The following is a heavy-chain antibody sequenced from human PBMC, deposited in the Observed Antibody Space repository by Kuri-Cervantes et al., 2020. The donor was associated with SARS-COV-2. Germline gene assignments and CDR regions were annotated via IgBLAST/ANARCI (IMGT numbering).Heavy chain of an antibody. J-gene: IGHJ4*02. Sequence: GESLKISCAASGFTFSSYWMSWVRQAPGKGLEWVANIKQDGSEKYYVDSVKGRFTISRDNAKNSLYLQMNSLRAEDTAVYYCATGVRGYSYGPDYWSQGTLVTVSS. V-gene: IGHV3-7*05. CDR1: GFTFSSYW. CDR2: IKQDGSEK. CDR3: ATGVRGYSYGPDY. D-gene: IGHD5-18*01.